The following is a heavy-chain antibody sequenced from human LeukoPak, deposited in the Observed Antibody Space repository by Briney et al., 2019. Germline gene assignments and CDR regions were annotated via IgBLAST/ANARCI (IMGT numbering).Heavy chain of an antibody. V-gene: IGHV3-74*01. J-gene: IGHJ5*02. CDR1: GFTFSTYW. Sequence: PGGSLRLSCAASGFTFSTYWMHWVRQSPGKGLVWVSRINSDGSTTNYADSVKGRFTISRDNAKNTLYLQMNSLRAEDTALYYCARIKSVPGSKGSWGQGTLVTVSS. D-gene: IGHD6-19*01. CDR2: INSDGSTT. CDR3: ARIKSVPGSKGS.